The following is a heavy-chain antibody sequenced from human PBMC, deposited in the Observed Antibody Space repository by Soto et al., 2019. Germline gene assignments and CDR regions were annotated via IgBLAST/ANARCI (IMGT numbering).Heavy chain of an antibody. J-gene: IGHJ4*02. Sequence: GESLKISCKGSGYTFTSYWIAWVRQMPGKGLEWMGIVYPGDSDTRYSPSFQGQVTISADKSTSTAYLQWSSLEASDTAMYYCVRRGAFYDHWSGSNGGSDYWGQGTLVTVSS. D-gene: IGHD3-3*01. CDR1: GYTFTSYW. CDR2: VYPGDSDT. V-gene: IGHV5-51*01. CDR3: VRRGAFYDHWSGSNGGSDY.